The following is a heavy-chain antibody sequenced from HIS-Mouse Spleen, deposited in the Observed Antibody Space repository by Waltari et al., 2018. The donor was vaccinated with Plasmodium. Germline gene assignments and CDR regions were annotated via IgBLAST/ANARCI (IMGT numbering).Heavy chain of an antibody. CDR1: GSTFNTYG. J-gene: IGHJ3*02. CDR3: ARGSAGDAFDI. Sequence: QPPPVPSAPGGKKPAASVKMSCKPSGSTFNTYGISSVRQAPGQGLEWMGWISPYNGNTHFAQKLQGRVTMTTDTSTSTAYMELRSLRSDDTAVYYCARGSAGDAFDIWGQGTMVTVSS. V-gene: IGHV1-18*01. CDR2: ISPYNGNT. D-gene: IGHD6-19*01.